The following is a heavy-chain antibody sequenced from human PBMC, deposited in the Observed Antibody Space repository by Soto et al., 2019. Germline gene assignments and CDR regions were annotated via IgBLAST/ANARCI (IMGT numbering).Heavy chain of an antibody. Sequence: SETLSLTCNVSGVIVSRGTYYWSWIRQPPGKGLEWIGYIYYSGSTNYNPSLKSRVTISVDTSKNQFSLKLSSVTAADTAIYYCAIHSLADHSLWVPDSCGPGTLVTVSS. V-gene: IGHV4-61*01. CDR2: IYYSGST. CDR1: GVIVSRGTYY. J-gene: IGHJ5*01. CDR3: AIHSLADHSLWVPDS. D-gene: IGHD2-21*01.